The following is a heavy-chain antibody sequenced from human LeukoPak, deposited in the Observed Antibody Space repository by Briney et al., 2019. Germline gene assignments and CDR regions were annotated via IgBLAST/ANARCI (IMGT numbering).Heavy chain of an antibody. CDR2: IYSGGNT. D-gene: IGHD3-10*01. J-gene: IGHJ6*03. CDR1: GFTVSSNY. CDR3: AKGTGMVRGRDYYMDV. Sequence: GGSLRLSCAASGFTVSSNYMSWVRQAPGKGLEWVSVIYSGGNTYYADSVKGRFTISRDNSKNTLYLQMNSLRAEDTAVYYCAKGTGMVRGRDYYMDVWGKGTTVTISS. V-gene: IGHV3-66*01.